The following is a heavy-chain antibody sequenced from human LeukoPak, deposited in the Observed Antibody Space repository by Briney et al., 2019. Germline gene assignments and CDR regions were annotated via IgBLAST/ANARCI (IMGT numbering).Heavy chain of an antibody. CDR3: ARGGIQVSGIDEFDY. CDR1: GFTFIDYD. V-gene: IGHV3-13*01. CDR2: IGIRGET. J-gene: IGHJ4*02. D-gene: IGHD6-19*01. Sequence: PGGSLRLSCAASGFTFIDYDMHWVRQALGKGLEWMSAIGIRGETRYSGSVKGRFTICRENAGSSLYLQMNSLRAEDTAVYYCARGGIQVSGIDEFDYWGQGTLVTVSS.